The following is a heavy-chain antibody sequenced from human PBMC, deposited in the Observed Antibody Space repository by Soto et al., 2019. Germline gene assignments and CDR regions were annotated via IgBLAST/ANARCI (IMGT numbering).Heavy chain of an antibody. J-gene: IGHJ4*02. D-gene: IGHD4-17*01. CDR3: ARHLGNYGDWAFDS. CDR2: INYNGRT. CDR1: GGSINTDAHY. Sequence: QLQLQESGPGLVKPSETLSLTCTVSGGSINTDAHYWGWIRQPPGKGLEWISSINYNGRTYSKPPLKSRVTVSLDTARNQFSRTLISVTATDTAIDYCARHLGNYGDWAFDSGGQGTLVTVSS. V-gene: IGHV4-39*01.